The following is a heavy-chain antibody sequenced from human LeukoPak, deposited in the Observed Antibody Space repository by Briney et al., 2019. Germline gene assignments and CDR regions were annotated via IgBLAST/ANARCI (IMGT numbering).Heavy chain of an antibody. D-gene: IGHD6-6*01. V-gene: IGHV3-23*01. Sequence: GRSLRLSCAASGFTFSSYAMNWVRQAPGKGLEWVSSISESGGSKYHADSVKGRFTISRDNSQNTLYLQMNSLRAEDTAVYYCAKRAAARTLDYWGQGTLVTVSS. CDR1: GFTFSSYA. CDR2: ISESGGSK. J-gene: IGHJ4*02. CDR3: AKRAAARTLDY.